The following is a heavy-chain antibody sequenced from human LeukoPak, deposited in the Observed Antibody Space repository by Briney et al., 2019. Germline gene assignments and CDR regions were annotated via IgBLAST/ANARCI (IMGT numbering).Heavy chain of an antibody. D-gene: IGHD6-6*01. CDR1: GGSISSSSYY. CDR3: ARDLGSSSSVYYYYYYMDV. J-gene: IGHJ6*03. Sequence: PSETLSLTCTVSGGSISSSSYYWGWIRQPPGKGLEWIVSIYYSGSTYYNPSLKSRVTISVDTSKNQFSLKLSSVTAADTAVYYCARDLGSSSSVYYYYYYMDVWGKGTTVTVSS. CDR2: IYYSGST. V-gene: IGHV4-39*07.